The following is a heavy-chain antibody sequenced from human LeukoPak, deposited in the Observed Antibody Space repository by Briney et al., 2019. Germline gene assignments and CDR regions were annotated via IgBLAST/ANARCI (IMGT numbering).Heavy chain of an antibody. D-gene: IGHD3-10*01. CDR3: ARRGYYYGSGIYVWYWFDP. CDR2: IYHSGST. J-gene: IGHJ5*02. Sequence: PSETLSLTCAVSGYSISSGYYWGWIRQPPGKGLEWIGSIYHSGSTYYNPSLKSRVTISVDTSKNQFSLKLSSVTAADTAVYYCARRGYYYGSGIYVWYWFDPWGQGTLVTVSS. CDR1: GYSISSGYY. V-gene: IGHV4-38-2*01.